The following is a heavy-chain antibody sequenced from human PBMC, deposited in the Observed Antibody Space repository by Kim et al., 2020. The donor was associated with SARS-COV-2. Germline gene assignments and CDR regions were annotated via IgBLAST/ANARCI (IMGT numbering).Heavy chain of an antibody. Sequence: GGSLRLSCAASGFTFSDYAMYWVRQAPGKGLEWVAVISYDGSNKYYADSVKGRFTISRDNSKNTLFLQMNSLRAEDTAVYYCARDGYCSSPSCYLLRALNPRSPPNWFDPWGQGTLVTVSS. CDR2: ISYDGSNK. J-gene: IGHJ5*02. CDR1: GFTFSDYA. V-gene: IGHV3-30*04. D-gene: IGHD2-2*01. CDR3: ARDGYCSSPSCYLLRALNPRSPPNWFDP.